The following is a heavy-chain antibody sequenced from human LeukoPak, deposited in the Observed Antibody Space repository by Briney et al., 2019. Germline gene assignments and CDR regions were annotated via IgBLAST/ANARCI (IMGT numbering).Heavy chain of an antibody. D-gene: IGHD3-10*01. V-gene: IGHV3-9*01. CDR3: AKGSRGSGSYYNGQFEY. J-gene: IGHJ4*02. CDR1: GFTFDDYA. CDR2: ISWNSGSI. Sequence: PGGSLRLSCAASGFTFDDYAMHWVRQAPGKGLEWVSGISWNSGSIGYADSVKGRFTISRDNAKNSLYLQMNSLRAEDTALYYCAKGSRGSGSYYNGQFEYWGQGTLVTVSS.